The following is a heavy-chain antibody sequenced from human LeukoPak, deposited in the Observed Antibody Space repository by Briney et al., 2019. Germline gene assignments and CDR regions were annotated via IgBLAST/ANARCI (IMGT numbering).Heavy chain of an antibody. Sequence: PGGSLRLSCAASGFTLSGSAMHWVRQAPGKGLEWVAFIRYDGSNKYYADSVKGRFTISRDNSKNTVYLQVNSLRLEDTAVYYCAKVFDPYGSGSLGYWGQGTLVTVSS. CDR1: GFTLSGSA. CDR3: AKVFDPYGSGSLGY. J-gene: IGHJ4*02. D-gene: IGHD3-10*01. CDR2: IRYDGSNK. V-gene: IGHV3-30*02.